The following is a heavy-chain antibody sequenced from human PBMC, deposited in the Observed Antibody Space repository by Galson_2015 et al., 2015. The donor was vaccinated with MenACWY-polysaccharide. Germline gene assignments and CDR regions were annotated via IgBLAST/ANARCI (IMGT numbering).Heavy chain of an antibody. CDR2: IQYDGGTK. CDR3: ARGIDYGMDV. CDR1: GFTFSSYA. D-gene: IGHD2/OR15-2a*01. Sequence: SLRLSCAASGFTFSSYAIHWVRQAPGKGLEWVAFIQYDGGTKNFVDSVKGRFTISRDNSKDTLFLQMNNLRPEDTAVYYCARGIDYGMDVWGQGTTVAVSS. V-gene: IGHV3-30*02. J-gene: IGHJ6*02.